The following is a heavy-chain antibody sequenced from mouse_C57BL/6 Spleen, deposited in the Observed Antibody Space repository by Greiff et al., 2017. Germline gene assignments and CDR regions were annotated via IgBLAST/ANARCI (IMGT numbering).Heavy chain of an antibody. CDR1: GFNIKDDY. J-gene: IGHJ3*01. V-gene: IGHV14-4*01. CDR2: IDPENGDT. D-gene: IGHD1-1*01. Sequence: EVQGVESGAELVRPGASVKLSCTASGFNIKDDYMHWVKQRPEQGLEWIGWIDPENGDTEYASKFQGKATITADTSSNTAYLQLSSLTSEDTAVYYCTYYYGSSPAWFAYWGQGTLVTVSA. CDR3: TYYYGSSPAWFAY.